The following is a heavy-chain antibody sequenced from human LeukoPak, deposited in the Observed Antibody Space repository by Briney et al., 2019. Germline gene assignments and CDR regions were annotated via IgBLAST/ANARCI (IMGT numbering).Heavy chain of an antibody. CDR3: AXXXXXXGLXX. CDR1: GYTFTSYG. J-gene: IGHJ4*02. CDR2: ISAXXXXX. Sequence: ASVKVSCKASGYTFTSYGISWVRQAPGQGLEWMGWISAXXXXXNYAXXLQGRVTMTTDTSTSTAYMELRSLRSDDTAVYYCAXXXXXXGLXXWGQGTXVTVPS. V-gene: IGHV1-18*01.